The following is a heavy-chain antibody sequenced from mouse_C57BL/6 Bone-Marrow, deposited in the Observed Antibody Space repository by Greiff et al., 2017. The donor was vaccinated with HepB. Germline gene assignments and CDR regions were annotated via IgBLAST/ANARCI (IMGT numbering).Heavy chain of an antibody. J-gene: IGHJ2*01. CDR3: WRSGSSYDY. D-gene: IGHD1-1*01. CDR1: FSFSTSGMGL. CDR2: WNNDNY. V-gene: IGHV8-2*01. Sequence: QVTLQVCGPGLLQPSQSLSLACTFSGFSFSTSGMGLSWLRKPPGKALVWLVSNWNNDNYYNPSLKSRLTISKDTSNSQVFLKLTSVDTADSATYYDAWRSGSSYDYWGQGTTLTVSS.